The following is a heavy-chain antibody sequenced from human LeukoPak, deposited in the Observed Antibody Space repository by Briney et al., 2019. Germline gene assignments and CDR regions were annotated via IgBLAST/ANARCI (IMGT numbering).Heavy chain of an antibody. D-gene: IGHD2-8*01. V-gene: IGHV3-21*06. Sequence: GGSLRLSCAASGFTFSSYAMSWVRQAPGKGLEWVSSVSNSGDYIHYADSVKGRFTISRDNSKNSLYLQMNSLRAEDTAVYYCARALIGYYFDYWGQGTLVTVSS. CDR1: GFTFSSYA. J-gene: IGHJ4*02. CDR3: ARALIGYYFDY. CDR2: VSNSGDYI.